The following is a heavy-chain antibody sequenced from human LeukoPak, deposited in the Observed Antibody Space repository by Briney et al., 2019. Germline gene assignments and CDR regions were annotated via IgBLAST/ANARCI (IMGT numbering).Heavy chain of an antibody. Sequence: PSGTLSLTCAVSGGSISSSNWWSWVRQSPGKGLEWIGEIHHSGNTNYNPSLKSRATISVDKSKNQFSLKLSSVTAADTAVYYCARGIDYWGQGTLVTVSS. J-gene: IGHJ4*02. CDR3: ARGIDY. V-gene: IGHV4-4*02. CDR1: GGSISSSNW. CDR2: IHHSGNT.